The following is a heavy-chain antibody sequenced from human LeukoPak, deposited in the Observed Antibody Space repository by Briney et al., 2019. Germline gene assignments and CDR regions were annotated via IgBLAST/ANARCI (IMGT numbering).Heavy chain of an antibody. CDR2: TWFDGSHN. D-gene: IGHD6-13*01. CDR1: GFTFNIYG. CDR3: AREDQQLVRIYLDF. Sequence: GGSLRLSCAASGFTFNIYGMHRVRQAPGKGLEWVALTWFDGSHNYYADSVKGRFTISRDNSKNTLYLQMNSLRAEDTAVYFCAREDQQLVRIYLDFWGQGTLVTVSS. J-gene: IGHJ4*02. V-gene: IGHV3-33*01.